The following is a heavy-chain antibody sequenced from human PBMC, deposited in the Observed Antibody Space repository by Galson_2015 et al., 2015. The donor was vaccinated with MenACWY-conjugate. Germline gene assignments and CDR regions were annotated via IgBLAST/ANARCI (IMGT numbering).Heavy chain of an antibody. D-gene: IGHD1-14*01. J-gene: IGHJ6*02. CDR2: INVGDGNT. CDR3: ARDPYTRGYYYGMDV. Sequence: SVKVSCKASGYSFTIYNMHWVRQAPGQRLEWMGWINVGDGNTKYSQKFQDRVTITRDTSATTAYMELSSLRSEDTAVYYCARDPYTRGYYYGMDVWGQGTTVTVSS. V-gene: IGHV1-3*01. CDR1: GYSFTIYN.